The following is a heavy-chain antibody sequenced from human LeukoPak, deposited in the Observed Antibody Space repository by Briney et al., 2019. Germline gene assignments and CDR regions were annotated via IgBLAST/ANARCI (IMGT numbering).Heavy chain of an antibody. D-gene: IGHD2/OR15-2a*01. J-gene: IGHJ6*04. CDR1: GFTFSGSA. V-gene: IGHV3-73*01. CDR3: TKHSTYFFGDV. Sequence: PGGSLRLSCAASGFTFSGSAMHWVRQASGKGLEWVGRIRSKANNYATAYAASVKGRFTISRDDSKDTAYLQMNSLKTEDTAVYYCTKHSTYFFGDVWGKGTTVTVSS. CDR2: IRSKANNYAT.